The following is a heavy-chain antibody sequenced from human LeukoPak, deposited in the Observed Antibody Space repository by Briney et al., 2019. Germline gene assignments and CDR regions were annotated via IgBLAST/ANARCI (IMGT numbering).Heavy chain of an antibody. CDR3: ARDQNYQLRL. J-gene: IGHJ4*02. CDR1: GGSFSGYY. D-gene: IGHD2-2*01. Sequence: SETLSLTCAVYGGSFSGYYWSWIRQPPGKGLEWIGEINHSGSTNYNPSLKSRVTISVDTSKNQFSLKLSSVTAADTATYYCARDQNYQLRLWGQGTLVTVSS. CDR2: INHSGST. V-gene: IGHV4-34*01.